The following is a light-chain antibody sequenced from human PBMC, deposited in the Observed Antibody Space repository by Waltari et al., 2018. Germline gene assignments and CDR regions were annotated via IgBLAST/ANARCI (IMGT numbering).Light chain of an antibody. CDR1: QSVLYSSNNKNF. J-gene: IGKJ1*01. CDR3: QQYYSTPGT. CDR2: WAS. V-gene: IGKV4-1*01. Sequence: DIVMTQSPDSLAVSLGERATINCKSSQSVLYSSNNKNFLAWYQHKPGQPPKLLIYWASTRESGVPDRFSGSGSGTDFTLTINSLQAEDVAVYYCQQYYSTPGTFGQGTKVEIK.